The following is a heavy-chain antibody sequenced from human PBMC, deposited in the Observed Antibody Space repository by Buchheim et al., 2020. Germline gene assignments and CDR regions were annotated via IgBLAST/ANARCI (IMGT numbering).Heavy chain of an antibody. CDR3: ASGASWVTTSGIDY. D-gene: IGHD4-17*01. CDR2: ISYDGSNK. CDR1: GFTFSSYA. J-gene: IGHJ4*02. V-gene: IGHV3-30-3*01. Sequence: QVQLVESGGGVVQPGRSLRLSCAASGFTFSSYAMHWVRQAPGKGLEWVAVISYDGSNKYYADSVKGRFTIPRDNSKNTLYLQMNSLRAEDTAVYYCASGASWVTTSGIDYWGQGTL.